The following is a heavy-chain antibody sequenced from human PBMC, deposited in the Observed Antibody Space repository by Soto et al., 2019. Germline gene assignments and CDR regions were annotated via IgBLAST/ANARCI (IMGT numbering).Heavy chain of an antibody. Sequence: QVQVVQSGAEVKKPGASVKVSCEASGYTFITYAIHWVRQAPGQGLEWMGWINAGNGNTKYSQKFRGRVSITRDTXXSXAXXELSSLTSEHTAVYYCARAPARRGYGDGGDDAFDIWGQGTMVAVSS. D-gene: IGHD5-18*01. J-gene: IGHJ3*02. CDR3: ARAPARRGYGDGGDDAFDI. V-gene: IGHV1-3*01. CDR1: GYTFITYA. CDR2: INAGNGNT.